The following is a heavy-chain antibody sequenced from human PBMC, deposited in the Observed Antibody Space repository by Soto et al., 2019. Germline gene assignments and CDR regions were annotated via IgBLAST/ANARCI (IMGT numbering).Heavy chain of an antibody. D-gene: IGHD6-13*01. Sequence: PSETLSLTCAVYGGSFSGYYWSWIRQPPGKGLEWIGEINHSGSTNYNPSLKSRVTISVDTSKNQFSLKLSSVTAADTAVYYCARLSQLVFDYWGQGTLVTVSS. CDR2: INHSGST. V-gene: IGHV4-34*01. CDR3: ARLSQLVFDY. CDR1: GGSFSGYY. J-gene: IGHJ4*02.